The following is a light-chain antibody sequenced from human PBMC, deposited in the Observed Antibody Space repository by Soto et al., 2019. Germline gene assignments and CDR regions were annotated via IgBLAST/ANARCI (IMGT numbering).Light chain of an antibody. CDR2: DVS. CDR1: SSDVGGYKY. CDR3: SSYTSSITL. V-gene: IGLV2-14*01. J-gene: IGLJ2*01. Sequence: QSALTQPASVSGSPGQSITISCTGTSSDVGGYKYVSWYQQHPGKAPKLMIYDVSNQPSGVSNRFSGSKSGNTASLTISGLQAEDEADYYCSSYTSSITLFGGGTKLTVL.